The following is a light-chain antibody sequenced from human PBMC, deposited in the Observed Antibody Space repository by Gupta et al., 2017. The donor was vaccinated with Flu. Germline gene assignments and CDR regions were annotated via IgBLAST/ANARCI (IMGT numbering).Light chain of an antibody. Sequence: QSGLTQPASVSGSPGQSITISCTGTSLDIGTYNSVSWYQHHPGKAPKLMIYEVTNRPAGVSDRFSGSKFGNTASLTISGLQGEDEAHYYCTSFTTSSTWVFGGGTKMTVL. CDR1: SLDIGTYNS. CDR3: TSFTTSSTWV. CDR2: EVT. J-gene: IGLJ3*02. V-gene: IGLV2-14*01.